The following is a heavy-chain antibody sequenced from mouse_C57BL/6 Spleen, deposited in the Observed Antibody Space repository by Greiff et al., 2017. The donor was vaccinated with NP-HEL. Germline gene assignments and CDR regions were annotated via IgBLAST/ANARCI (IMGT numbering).Heavy chain of an antibody. D-gene: IGHD2-4*01. CDR1: GFTFSDYG. CDR3: ARPSLRHAMDY. J-gene: IGHJ4*01. V-gene: IGHV5-17*01. CDR2: ISSGSSTI. Sequence: EVHLVESGGGLVKPGGSLKLSCAASGFTFSDYGMHWVRQAPEKGLEWVAYISSGSSTIYYADTVKGRFTISRDNAKNTLFLQMTSLRSEDTAMYYCARPSLRHAMDYWGQGTSVTVSS.